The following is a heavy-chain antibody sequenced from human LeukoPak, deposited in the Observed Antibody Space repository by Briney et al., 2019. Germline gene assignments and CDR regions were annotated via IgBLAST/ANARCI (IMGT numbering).Heavy chain of an antibody. CDR3: ARALGPYQLLYFGY. J-gene: IGHJ4*02. CDR1: GGSISSGGYS. D-gene: IGHD2-2*01. Sequence: PSQTLSLTCAVSGGSISSGGYSWSWIRQPPGKGLEWIGYIYHSGSTYYNPSLKSRVTISVDRSKNQFSLKLSSVTAADTAVYYCARALGPYQLLYFGYWGQGTLVTVSS. CDR2: IYHSGST. V-gene: IGHV4-30-2*01.